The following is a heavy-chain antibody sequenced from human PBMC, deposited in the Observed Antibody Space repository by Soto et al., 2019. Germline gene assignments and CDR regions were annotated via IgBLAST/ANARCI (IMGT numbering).Heavy chain of an antibody. D-gene: IGHD1-26*01. Sequence: SETLSLTCTVSGDSISSGGYSWSWIRQPPGKGLEWVGYIDRSGSTYYNPSLQSRVTISVDRSSHQFSLSLTSVTAADTAFYYCARDGAWRGFDVWGQGTTVTVSS. CDR1: GDSISSGGYS. CDR2: IDRSGST. J-gene: IGHJ6*02. CDR3: ARDGAWRGFDV. V-gene: IGHV4-30-2*01.